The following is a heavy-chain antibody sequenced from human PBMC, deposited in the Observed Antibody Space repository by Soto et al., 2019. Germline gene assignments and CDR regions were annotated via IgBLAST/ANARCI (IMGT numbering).Heavy chain of an antibody. CDR3: AKENSGYSSGWYYFDY. Sequence: GSLRLSCAASGFTFTRYSMNWVGQAPGKGLEWVSSISSTTNYIYYGDSMKGRFTISRDNAKNPLYLEMNSLRAEDTAVYYCAKENSGYSSGWYYFDYWGQGTLVTVSS. J-gene: IGHJ4*02. D-gene: IGHD6-19*01. V-gene: IGHV3-21*06. CDR2: ISSTTNYI. CDR1: GFTFTRYS.